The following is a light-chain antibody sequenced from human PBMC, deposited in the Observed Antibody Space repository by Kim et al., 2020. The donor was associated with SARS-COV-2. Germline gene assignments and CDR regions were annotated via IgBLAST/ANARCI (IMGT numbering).Light chain of an antibody. J-gene: IGKJ4*01. CDR3: QQSGPSPRLT. CDR2: GTS. Sequence: EIVLTQSPGTLSLSPGERATLSCRASHIIPNSNFYLAWYQQKPGRAPRLLIYGTSIRATGIPDRFSGSGSGTDFTLTISSLEPEDFAVYYCQQSGPSPRLTFGGGTKVDIK. CDR1: HIIPNSNFY. V-gene: IGKV3-20*01.